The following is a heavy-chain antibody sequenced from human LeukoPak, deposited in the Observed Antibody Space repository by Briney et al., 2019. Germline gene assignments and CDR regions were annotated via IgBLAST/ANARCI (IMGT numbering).Heavy chain of an antibody. CDR1: GFTFSSYW. J-gene: IGHJ3*02. CDR2: INTDGGST. D-gene: IGHD6-19*01. Sequence: GGSLRLSCAASGFTFSSYWMYWVRQAPGKGLVWVSRINTDGGSTTYAGSVKGRFTISRDNAKKTVYLQMYSLRVEDTAVYYWARVLAVAGTGAFDTWGQGTMVTVSS. V-gene: IGHV3-74*01. CDR3: ARVLAVAGTGAFDT.